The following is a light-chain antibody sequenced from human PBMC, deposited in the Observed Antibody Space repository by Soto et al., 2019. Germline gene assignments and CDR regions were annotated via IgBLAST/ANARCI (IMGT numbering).Light chain of an antibody. CDR1: QSVLYSANNKNY. Sequence: DFVMTQSPDSLAVSLGERATINCKSSQSVLYSANNKNYLAWYQHKTGQPPKLLIYWASTRASGVPDRFSGSGSGTDFTLTISALQAEDVAMYYCQRYYNTPPLSFGQGTRLEIK. CDR2: WAS. V-gene: IGKV4-1*01. CDR3: QRYYNTPPLS. J-gene: IGKJ2*03.